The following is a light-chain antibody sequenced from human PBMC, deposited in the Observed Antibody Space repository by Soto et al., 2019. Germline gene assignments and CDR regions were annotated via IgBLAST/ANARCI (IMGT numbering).Light chain of an antibody. CDR3: QQSYSTPLT. V-gene: IGKV1-39*01. CDR2: AAS. J-gene: IGKJ4*01. Sequence: IPMPQSPSSLSASVVYIFTITGRASQSISSYLNWYQQKPGKAPKLLIYAASSLQSGVPSRFSGSGSGTDFTLTISSLQPEDFATYYCQQSYSTPLTFGGGTKVDVK. CDR1: QSISSY.